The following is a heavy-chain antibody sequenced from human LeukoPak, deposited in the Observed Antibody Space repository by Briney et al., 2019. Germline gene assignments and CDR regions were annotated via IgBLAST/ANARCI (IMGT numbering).Heavy chain of an antibody. CDR3: ARVRNSMITFGGVIAGDAFDI. Sequence: ASVKVSCKASGYTFTSYGISWVRQAPGQGLEWMGWISAYNGNTNYAQKLQGRVTMTTDTSTSTAYMELRSLRSDDTAVYYYARVRNSMITFGGVIAGDAFDIWGQGTMVTVSS. J-gene: IGHJ3*02. CDR1: GYTFTSYG. V-gene: IGHV1-18*01. D-gene: IGHD3-16*02. CDR2: ISAYNGNT.